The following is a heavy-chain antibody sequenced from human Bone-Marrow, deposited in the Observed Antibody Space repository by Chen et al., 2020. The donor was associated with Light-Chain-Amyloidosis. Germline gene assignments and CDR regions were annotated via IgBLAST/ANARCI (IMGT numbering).Heavy chain of an antibody. CDR2: IWYDGSNK. CDR1: GFTFSSYG. V-gene: IGHV3-33*01. Sequence: QVQLVESGGGVVQPGRSLRLSCAASGFTFSSYGMHWVRQAPGKGLEGVAVIWYDGSNKYYADSVKGRFTVSRDNSKNTLYLQMNSLRAEDTAVYYCARGDYGMDVWGQGTTVTVSS. CDR3: ARGDYGMDV. D-gene: IGHD3-16*01. J-gene: IGHJ6*02.